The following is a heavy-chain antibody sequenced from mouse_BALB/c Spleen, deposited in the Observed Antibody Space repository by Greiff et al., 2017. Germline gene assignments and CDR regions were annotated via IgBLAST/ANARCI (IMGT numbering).Heavy chain of an antibody. CDR2: INPNNGGT. CDR1: GYTFTDYN. D-gene: IGHD1-1*01. CDR3: ARMGFIYYAMDY. Sequence: EVQLVESGPELVKPGASVKIPCKASGYTFTDYNMDWVKQSHGKSLEWIGDINPNNGGTIYNQKFKGKATLTVDKSSSTAYMELRSLTSEDTAVYYCARMGFIYYAMDYWGQGTSVTVSS. J-gene: IGHJ4*01. V-gene: IGHV1-18*01.